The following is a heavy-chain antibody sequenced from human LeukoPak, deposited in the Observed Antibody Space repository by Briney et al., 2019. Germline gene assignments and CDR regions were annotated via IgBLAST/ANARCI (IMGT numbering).Heavy chain of an antibody. J-gene: IGHJ6*04. Sequence: SVKVSCKASGGTFSSYAISWVRQAPGQGLEWMGGIIPIFGTANYAQKFQGRVTITADESTSTAYMELSRLRSDDTAVYYCARSSKYPSPLDVWGKGTTVTISS. CDR1: GGTFSSYA. CDR3: ARSSKYPSPLDV. CDR2: IIPIFGTA. D-gene: IGHD2/OR15-2a*01. V-gene: IGHV1-69*13.